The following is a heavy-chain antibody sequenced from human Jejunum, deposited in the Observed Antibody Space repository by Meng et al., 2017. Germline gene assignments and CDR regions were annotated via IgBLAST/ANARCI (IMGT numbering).Heavy chain of an antibody. V-gene: IGHV4-61*01. J-gene: IGHJ4*02. D-gene: IGHD5-18*01. CDR3: ARGSRGYSYG. Sequence: QVELQGSGPGLVRPSETLSLICTVSGGSVSSGSYYWSWIRQPPGKGLEWIGYIYYGGTTNYNPSLKSRVTISADTSKNQFSLKLSSVTAADTAVYYCARGSRGYSYGWGQGTLVTVSS. CDR1: GGSVSSGSYY. CDR2: IYYGGTT.